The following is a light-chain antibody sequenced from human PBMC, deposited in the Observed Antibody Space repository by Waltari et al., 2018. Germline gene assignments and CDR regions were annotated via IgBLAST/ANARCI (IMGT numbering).Light chain of an antibody. CDR3: QQSYSTPPT. CDR1: QSLLYNSNNKNY. V-gene: IGKV4-1*01. J-gene: IGKJ1*01. Sequence: DIVMTQSPDSLAVSLGERATINCKSSQSLLYNSNNKNYLAWYQQKPGQPPKLLIYWASTRESGVPDRFSGSGSGTDFTLTISSLQAEDVAVYYCQQSYSTPPTFGQGTKVEIK. CDR2: WAS.